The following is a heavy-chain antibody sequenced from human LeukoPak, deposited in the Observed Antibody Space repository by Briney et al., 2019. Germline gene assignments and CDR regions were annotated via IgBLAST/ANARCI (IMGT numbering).Heavy chain of an antibody. CDR2: IYYSGST. V-gene: IGHV4-59*12. D-gene: IGHD1-26*01. CDR1: GGSISSYY. CDR3: ARIVGAYDAFDI. Sequence: SETLSLTCTVSGGSISSYYWSWIRQPPGKGLEWIGYIYYSGSTNYNPSLKSRVTISVDTSKNQFSLKLSSVTAADTAVYYCARIVGAYDAFDIWGQGTMVTVSS. J-gene: IGHJ3*02.